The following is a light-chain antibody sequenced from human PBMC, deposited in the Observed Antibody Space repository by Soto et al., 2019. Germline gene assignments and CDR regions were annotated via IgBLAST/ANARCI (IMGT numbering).Light chain of an antibody. V-gene: IGLV1-47*01. CDR3: AAWDDSLSGRYV. J-gene: IGLJ1*01. CDR1: SINIGSNY. CDR2: RND. Sequence: QSVLTQTPSASETSGQRVTISCSRTSINIGSNYVYWYQQLPGTAPKLVIFRNDQRPSGIPDRFSGSKSGTSASLAISGLRSEDEADYYCAAWDDSLSGRYVFGTGTKVTVL.